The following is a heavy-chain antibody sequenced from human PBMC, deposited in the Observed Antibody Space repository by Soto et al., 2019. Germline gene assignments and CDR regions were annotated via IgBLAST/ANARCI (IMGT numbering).Heavy chain of an antibody. CDR1: GFSFNTYW. Sequence: GGSLRLSCAASGFSFNTYWMHWVRQVPGEGPMWVSRINTDGSYTTHADSVKGRFTISRDNAKNTLYLQMNSLRAEDTAIYYCAKDLLYSSSWYSYFDYWGQGT. CDR2: INTDGSYT. V-gene: IGHV3-74*01. CDR3: AKDLLYSSSWYSYFDY. D-gene: IGHD6-13*01. J-gene: IGHJ4*02.